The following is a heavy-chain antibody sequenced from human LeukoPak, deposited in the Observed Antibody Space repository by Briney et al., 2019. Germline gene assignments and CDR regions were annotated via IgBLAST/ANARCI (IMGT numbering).Heavy chain of an antibody. D-gene: IGHD6-13*01. Sequence: SETLSLTCAVYGGSFSGYYWSWIRQVAGKGLEWIGRIYTSGSTNYNPSLKSRVTMSVDTSKNQFSLKLSSVTAADTAVFYCARAFYSSSWYHKEDFFDYWGQGTLVTVSS. J-gene: IGHJ4*02. CDR2: IYTSGST. CDR3: ARAFYSSSWYHKEDFFDY. CDR1: GGSFSGYY. V-gene: IGHV4-59*10.